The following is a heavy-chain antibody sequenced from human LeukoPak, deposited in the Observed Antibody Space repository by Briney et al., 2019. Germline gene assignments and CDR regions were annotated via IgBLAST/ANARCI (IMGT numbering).Heavy chain of an antibody. CDR2: ISSSGSTI. J-gene: IGHJ4*02. CDR1: GFTFSSYE. CDR3: ARSCSSTSCYLDY. D-gene: IGHD2-2*01. Sequence: PGGSLRLSCAASGFTFSSYEMNWVRQAPGKGLEWVSYISSSGSTIYYADSVKGRFTISRDNAKNSLYLQMNSLRAEDTALYYCARSCSSTSCYLDYWGQGTLVTVSS. V-gene: IGHV3-48*03.